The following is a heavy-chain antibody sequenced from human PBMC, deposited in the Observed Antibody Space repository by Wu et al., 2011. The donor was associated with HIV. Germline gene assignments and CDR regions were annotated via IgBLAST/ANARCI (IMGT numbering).Heavy chain of an antibody. J-gene: IGHJ4*02. CDR1: GYTFSDYY. Sequence: QVQLVQSGAEVKKPGASVKVSCKASGYTFSDYYMHWVRQAPGQGLEWMGWINPNSGGTDFAPKFQGRLTLTRDASFTTVYMELSSLRSEDTAVYYCARDLGGDEDCWGQGTLVTVSS. CDR3: ARDLGGDEDC. V-gene: IGHV1-2*02. CDR2: INPNSGGT. D-gene: IGHD2-21*01.